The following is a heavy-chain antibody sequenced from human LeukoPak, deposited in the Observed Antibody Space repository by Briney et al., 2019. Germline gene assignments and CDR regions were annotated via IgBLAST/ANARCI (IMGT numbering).Heavy chain of an antibody. CDR1: GFTVSSYW. CDR3: ASGVQGTSWIVN. D-gene: IGHD2-15*01. J-gene: IGHJ4*02. Sequence: PGRSLRLSCATSGFTVSSYWMHWVRQAPGKGLVWVSRVNIDGSSITYADSVKGRFTISRDNAKNTLYLQMNSLRAEDTAVYYCASGVQGTSWIVNWGQGTLVTVSS. V-gene: IGHV3-74*01. CDR2: VNIDGSSI.